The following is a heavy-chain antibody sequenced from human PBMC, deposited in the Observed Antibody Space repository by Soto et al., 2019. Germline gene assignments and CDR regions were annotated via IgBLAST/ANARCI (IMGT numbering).Heavy chain of an antibody. Sequence: QVQLQESGPGLVKPSQTLSLTCTVSGGSISSGGYYWSWIRQHPGKGLEWLGHIYYRGSTYYNPSLKRRVTIAVDTSKSQFSRKLSSVTAADTAVYYCARGAADTAMVEAFDYWGQGTLVTVSS. J-gene: IGHJ4*02. D-gene: IGHD5-18*01. V-gene: IGHV4-31*03. CDR3: ARGAADTAMVEAFDY. CDR2: IYYRGST. CDR1: GGSISSGGYY.